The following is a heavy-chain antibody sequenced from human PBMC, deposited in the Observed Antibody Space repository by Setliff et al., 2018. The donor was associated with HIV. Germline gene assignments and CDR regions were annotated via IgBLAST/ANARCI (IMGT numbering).Heavy chain of an antibody. D-gene: IGHD1-1*01. CDR3: ARGTRVLPSAGYFYYMAV. J-gene: IGHJ6*03. CDR1: GFSFSNYG. CDR2: MLYDGSDR. V-gene: IGHV3-30*03. Sequence: GGSLRLSCVASGFSFSNYGMHWVRQAPGKGLEWVAVMLYDGSDRYYADSVKGRFTISRDNSKNSLYLQMNSLRADDSAFYYCARGTRVLPSAGYFYYMAVWGKGTTVTVSS.